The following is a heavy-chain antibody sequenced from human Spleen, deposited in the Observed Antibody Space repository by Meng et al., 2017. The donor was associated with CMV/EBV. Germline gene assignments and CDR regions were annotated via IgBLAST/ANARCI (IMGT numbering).Heavy chain of an antibody. CDR1: GFTFSNAW. D-gene: IGHD2-2*01. J-gene: IGHJ4*02. Sequence: LVVSGGGLVKPGGSLRLSCAASGFTFSNAWMSGVRQAPGKGLEWVGRIKSKTDGGTTDYAAPVKGRFTISRDDSKNTLYLQMNSLKTEDTAVYYCTTDPVVVPAAMFHWGQGTLVTVSS. V-gene: IGHV3-15*01. CDR2: IKSKTDGGTT. CDR3: TTDPVVVPAAMFH.